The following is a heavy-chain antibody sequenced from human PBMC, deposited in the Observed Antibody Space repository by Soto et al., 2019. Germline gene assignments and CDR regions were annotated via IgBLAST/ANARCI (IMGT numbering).Heavy chain of an antibody. J-gene: IGHJ6*02. CDR1: GGSISSYY. V-gene: IGHV4-59*01. Sequence: PSETLSLTCTVSGGSISSYYWSWIRQPPGKGLEWIGYIYYSGSTNYNPSLKSRVTISVDTSKNQFSLKLSSVTAADTAVYYCARVQGAFPPAAPRYYYYGMDVWGQGTTVTVSS. CDR2: IYYSGST. D-gene: IGHD2-2*01. CDR3: ARVQGAFPPAAPRYYYYGMDV.